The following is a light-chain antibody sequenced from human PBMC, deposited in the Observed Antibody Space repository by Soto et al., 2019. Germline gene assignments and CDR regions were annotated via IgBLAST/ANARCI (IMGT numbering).Light chain of an antibody. V-gene: IGKV1-12*01. CDR3: QQAHSFPLT. J-gene: IGKJ3*01. CDR1: QDINRW. Sequence: DIQMTQSPSSVSASVGDRVTISCRASQDINRWLVWHQQKPGEAPNLLIFSASSLQSGVPSKFSGSGSGTDFTLTITNLQPEDVATYYCQQAHSFPLTFGPGTKVDLK. CDR2: SAS.